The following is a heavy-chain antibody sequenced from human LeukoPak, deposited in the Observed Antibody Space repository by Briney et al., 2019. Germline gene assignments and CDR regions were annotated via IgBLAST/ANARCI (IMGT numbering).Heavy chain of an antibody. Sequence: SETLSLTCAVYGGSFSGYYWSWSRQPPGKGLEWIGEINHSGSTNYDPSLKSRVTISVDTSKNQFSLKLSSVTAADTAVYYCVRDRRDYSGSCLDSWGQGTLVTVSS. D-gene: IGHD5-12*01. J-gene: IGHJ5*01. V-gene: IGHV4-34*01. CDR3: VRDRRDYSGSCLDS. CDR1: GGSFSGYY. CDR2: INHSGST.